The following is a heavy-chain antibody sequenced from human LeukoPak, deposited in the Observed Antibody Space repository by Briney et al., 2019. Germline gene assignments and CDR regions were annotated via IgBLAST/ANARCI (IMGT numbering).Heavy chain of an antibody. CDR3: ATYYDDSTPIGY. CDR2: INPSGGTT. CDR1: GYTFTNYY. V-gene: IGHV1-46*01. J-gene: IGHJ4*02. Sequence: ASVKVSCKASGYTFTNYYMHWVRQAPGQGLEWMGIINPSGGTTSYAQRFHGRITMTRDMSTITVYMELSSLRSEDTAVYYCATYYDDSTPIGYWGQGTLVTVSS. D-gene: IGHD3-22*01.